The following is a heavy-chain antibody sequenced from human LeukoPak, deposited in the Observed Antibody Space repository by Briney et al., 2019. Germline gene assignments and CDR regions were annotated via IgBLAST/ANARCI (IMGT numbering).Heavy chain of an antibody. CDR2: INPSAGTT. CDR3: ARGKSSVWPVGLCMDV. Sequence: ASVNVSCKASGYSFTNYYMHSVRQAPGQGLEWMGLINPSAGTTTYAQKFQGRVTVTRDTSTSTVYMDLSSLKSEDTAVYYCARGKSSVWPVGLCMDVWGQGTTVTVSS. V-gene: IGHV1-46*01. J-gene: IGHJ6*02. D-gene: IGHD6-19*01. CDR1: GYSFTNYY.